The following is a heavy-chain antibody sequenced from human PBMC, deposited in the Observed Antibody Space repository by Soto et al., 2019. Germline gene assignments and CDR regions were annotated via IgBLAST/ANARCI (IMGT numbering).Heavy chain of an antibody. V-gene: IGHV4-39*01. CDR1: GGSISSSSYY. CDR2: IYCSGST. Sequence: SETLSLTCTVSGGSISSSSYYWGWIRQPPGKGLEWIGSIYCSGSTYYNPSLKSRVTISVDTSKNQFSLKLSSVTAADTAVYYCARNPSYSSGWYAFDIWGQGTMVTVSS. D-gene: IGHD6-19*01. J-gene: IGHJ3*02. CDR3: ARNPSYSSGWYAFDI.